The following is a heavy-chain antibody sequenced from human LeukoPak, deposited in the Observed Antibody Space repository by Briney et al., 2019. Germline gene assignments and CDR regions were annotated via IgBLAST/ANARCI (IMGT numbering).Heavy chain of an antibody. D-gene: IGHD2-2*01. V-gene: IGHV1-2*02. CDR1: GYTFTSYG. J-gene: IGHJ4*02. CDR3: ARARSRIPAAMATSRGY. CDR2: INPNSGGT. Sequence: ASVRVSCKASGYTFTSYGISWVRQAPGQGLEWMGWINPNSGGTNYAQKFQGRVTMTRDTSISTAYMELSRLRSDDTAVYYCARARSRIPAAMATSRGYWGQGTLVTVSS.